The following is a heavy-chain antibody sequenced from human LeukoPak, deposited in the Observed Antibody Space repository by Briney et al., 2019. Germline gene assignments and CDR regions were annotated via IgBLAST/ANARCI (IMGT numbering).Heavy chain of an antibody. CDR2: ISSSGSTI. D-gene: IGHD6-13*01. CDR3: ARLSEAAASDY. Sequence: GGSLRLSCAASGFTFSDYHMSWIRQAPGKGLEWVSYISSSGSTIYYADSVKGRFTISRDNAKNSLYLQMNSLRAEDTAVYYCARLSEAAASDYWGQGTLVTVSS. V-gene: IGHV3-11*01. CDR1: GFTFSDYH. J-gene: IGHJ4*02.